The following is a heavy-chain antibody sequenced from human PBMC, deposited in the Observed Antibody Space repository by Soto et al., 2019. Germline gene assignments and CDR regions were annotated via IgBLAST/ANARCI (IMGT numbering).Heavy chain of an antibody. Sequence: ASVKVSCKASGYTFTGYYMHWVRQAPGQGLEWMGWINPNSGGTNYAQKFQGWVTMTRDTSISTAYMELSRLRSDDTAVYYCARVPFVFCSSTGFFFVFDFGGQGTRVTVSS. J-gene: IGHJ3*01. V-gene: IGHV1-2*04. CDR1: GYTFTGYY. CDR2: INPNSGGT. D-gene: IGHD2-2*01. CDR3: ARVPFVFCSSTGFFFVFDF.